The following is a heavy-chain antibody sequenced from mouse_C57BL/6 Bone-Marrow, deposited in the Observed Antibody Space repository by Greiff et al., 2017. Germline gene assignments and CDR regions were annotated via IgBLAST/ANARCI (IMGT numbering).Heavy chain of an antibody. D-gene: IGHD2-10*02. J-gene: IGHJ1*03. V-gene: IGHV5-9*01. Sequence: DVKLVESGGGLVKPGGSLKLSCAASGFTFSSYTMSWVRQTPEKRLEWVATISGGDGNTYYPDSVKGRFTISRDNAKNTLYLQMSSLRSEDTALYYCARHGGMVTSYFYWYFDVWGTGTTVTVSS. CDR1: GFTFSSYT. CDR3: ARHGGMVTSYFYWYFDV. CDR2: ISGGDGNT.